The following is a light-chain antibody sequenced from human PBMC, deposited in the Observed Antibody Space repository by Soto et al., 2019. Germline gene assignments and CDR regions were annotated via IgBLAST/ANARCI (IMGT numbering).Light chain of an antibody. CDR3: QQSYTTPIT. J-gene: IGKJ5*01. V-gene: IGKV1-39*01. Sequence: DIEMPQSPSSLSASVGARLAITGRASQSIHPYLNWYQQKAGKAPKVLIFDASNLQTGVPSRFSGSGSGTDFTLTISSLQPEDFADYFCQQSYTTPITFGQGTRLEIK. CDR2: DAS. CDR1: QSIHPY.